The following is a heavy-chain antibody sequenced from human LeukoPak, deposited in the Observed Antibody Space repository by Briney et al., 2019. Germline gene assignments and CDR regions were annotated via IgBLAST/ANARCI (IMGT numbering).Heavy chain of an antibody. CDR3: ASARYFSWEGIWN. V-gene: IGHV4-59*08. J-gene: IGHJ4*02. CDR2: IYYSGSN. CDR1: GGSISSYY. Sequence: SETLSLTCTVYGGSISSYYWSWVRRPPGKGVEGIGFIYYSGSNKYNTSLKRRVTISVDTSKNQFSLNLSSVTAADTAVYYCASARYFSWEGIWNWGQGTLVTVSS. D-gene: IGHD6-13*01.